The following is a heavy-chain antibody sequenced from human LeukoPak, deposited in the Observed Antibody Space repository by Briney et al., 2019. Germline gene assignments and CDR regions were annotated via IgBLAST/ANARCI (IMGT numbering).Heavy chain of an antibody. V-gene: IGHV3-21*01. CDR2: ISGTSNYI. D-gene: IGHD3-10*01. CDR1: GFTFNIYS. Sequence: GGSLRLSCAASGFTFNIYSMNWVRQAPGKGLEWVSSISGTSNYIYYADSVKGRFTISRDNAKNSLYLHMNSLRAEDTAMYYCARVTGSGSSPWGQGTLVTVSS. J-gene: IGHJ5*02. CDR3: ARVTGSGSSP.